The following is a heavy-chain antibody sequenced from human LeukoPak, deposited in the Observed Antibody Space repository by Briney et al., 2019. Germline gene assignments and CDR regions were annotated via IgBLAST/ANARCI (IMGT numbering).Heavy chain of an antibody. D-gene: IGHD3-22*01. J-gene: IGHJ4*02. CDR2: IYYSGST. Sequence: SETLSLTCTVSGGSISSYDWSWIRQPPGKGLEWVGDIYYSGSTNYNPSLKSRVTISVDPSTNQFSLKLSSVTAADPAVYYCARDYYGTFDYWGQGTLVTVSS. V-gene: IGHV4-59*01. CDR3: ARDYYGTFDY. CDR1: GGSISSYD.